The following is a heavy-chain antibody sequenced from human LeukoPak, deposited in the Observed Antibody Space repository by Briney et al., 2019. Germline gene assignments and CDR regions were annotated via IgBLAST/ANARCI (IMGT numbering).Heavy chain of an antibody. V-gene: IGHV4-59*01. CDR1: GGSISSYY. J-gene: IGHJ3*02. CDR2: IHYSGST. CDR3: ARYGGSSAFDI. D-gene: IGHD4-23*01. Sequence: KPSETLSLTCTVSGGSISSYYWSWIRQPPGKGLEWIGYIHYSGSTNYNPSLKSRVTISVDTSKNQFSLKLSSVTAADTAVCYCARYGGSSAFDIWGQGTMVTVSS.